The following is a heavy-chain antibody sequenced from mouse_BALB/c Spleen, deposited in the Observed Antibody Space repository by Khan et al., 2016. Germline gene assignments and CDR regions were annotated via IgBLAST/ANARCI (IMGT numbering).Heavy chain of an antibody. Sequence: QVQLKESGPGLVAPSQSLSITCTVSGFSLTNSGVHWVRQPPRKGLDWLGVIWAGGSTDYNSALMSRLSITRDTTQNQVFVNMNSLQTDDTAMYYCARDDQDSDAWFASWGQGTLVTVSA. CDR3: ARDDQDSDAWFAS. J-gene: IGHJ3*01. CDR1: GFSLTNSG. V-gene: IGHV2-9*02. CDR2: IWAGGST.